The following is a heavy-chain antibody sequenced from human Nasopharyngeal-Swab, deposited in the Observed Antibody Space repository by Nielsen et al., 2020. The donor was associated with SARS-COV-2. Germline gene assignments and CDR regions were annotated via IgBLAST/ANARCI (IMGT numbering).Heavy chain of an antibody. Sequence: WVRQAAVQGLEWMGWMNPNSGNTGYAQKFQGRVTMTRNTSISTAYMELSSLRSEDTAVYYCARGFIVATIFHSYYYMDVWGKGTTVTVSS. V-gene: IGHV1-8*01. J-gene: IGHJ6*03. D-gene: IGHD5-12*01. CDR3: ARGFIVATIFHSYYYMDV. CDR2: MNPNSGNT.